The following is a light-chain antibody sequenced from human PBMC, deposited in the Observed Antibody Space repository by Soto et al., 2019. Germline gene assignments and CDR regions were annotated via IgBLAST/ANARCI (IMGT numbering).Light chain of an antibody. CDR3: QQYGTPLFT. V-gene: IGKV3-20*01. CDR1: QSVTNNF. J-gene: IGKJ3*01. CDR2: RAS. Sequence: IVLTQSPGTLSLSPGERATLSCGASQSVTNNFLAWYQQKPGQAPRLLIYRASSRATGVPDRFSGSGSGTEFPLTISRLEPVDFAVYYCQQYGTPLFTFGPGTKVDIK.